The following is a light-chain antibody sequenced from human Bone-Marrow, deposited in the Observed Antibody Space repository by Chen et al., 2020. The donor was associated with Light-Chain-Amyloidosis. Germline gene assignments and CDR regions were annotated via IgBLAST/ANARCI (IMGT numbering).Light chain of an antibody. CDR2: DDS. V-gene: IGLV3-21*02. Sequence: SYVLTQPSSVSVAPGQTATIACGGNNTGTTSVHWYQQTPGQAPLLVVYDDSDRPSGIPERLSGSNSGNTATLTISRVEAGDEADYDCQVWDRSSDRPVFGGGTKLTVL. J-gene: IGLJ3*02. CDR1: NTGTTS. CDR3: QVWDRSSDRPV.